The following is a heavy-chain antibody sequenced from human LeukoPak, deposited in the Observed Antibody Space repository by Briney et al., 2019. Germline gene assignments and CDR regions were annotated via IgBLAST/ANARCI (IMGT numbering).Heavy chain of an antibody. CDR2: IYSGGST. Sequence: PGGSLRLSCAASGFTFSSYAMSWVRQAPGKGLEWVSVIYSGGSTYYADSVKGRFTISRDNSKNTLYLQMNSLRAEDTAVYYCAACSGGSCSYFDYWGQGTLVTVSS. CDR3: AACSGGSCSYFDY. D-gene: IGHD2-15*01. V-gene: IGHV3-66*01. CDR1: GFTFSSYA. J-gene: IGHJ4*02.